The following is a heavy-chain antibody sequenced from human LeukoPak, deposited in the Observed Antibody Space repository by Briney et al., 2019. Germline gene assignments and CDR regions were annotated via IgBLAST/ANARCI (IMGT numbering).Heavy chain of an antibody. CDR3: TTLLLLSPAGDDAFDI. J-gene: IGHJ3*02. D-gene: IGHD3-10*01. Sequence: ASVKVSCKVSGYTLTELSMHWVRQAPGKGLEWMGGFDPEDGETIYAQEFQDRVTMTEDTSTDTAYMELSSLRSEDTAVYYCTTLLLLSPAGDDAFDIWGQGTMVTVSS. CDR1: GYTLTELS. CDR2: FDPEDGET. V-gene: IGHV1-24*01.